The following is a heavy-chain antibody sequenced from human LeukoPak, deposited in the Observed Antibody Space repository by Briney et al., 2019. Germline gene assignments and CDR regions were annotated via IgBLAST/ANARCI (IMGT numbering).Heavy chain of an antibody. J-gene: IGHJ5*02. CDR2: IYYSGST. Sequence: PSETLSLTCTVSGGSISSSSYYWGWIRQPPGKGLEWIGSIYYSGSTYYNPSLKSRVTISVDTSKNQFSLKLSSVTAADTAVYYCASDRSSWNPGAPSWGQGTLVTVSS. CDR1: GGSISSSSYY. CDR3: ASDRSSWNPGAPS. V-gene: IGHV4-39*01. D-gene: IGHD6-13*01.